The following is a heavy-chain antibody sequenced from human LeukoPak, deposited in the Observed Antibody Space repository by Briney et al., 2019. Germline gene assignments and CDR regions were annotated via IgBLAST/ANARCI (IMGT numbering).Heavy chain of an antibody. D-gene: IGHD6-13*01. J-gene: IGHJ3*02. Sequence: GGSLRLSCAASGFTFSDYYMSWIRQAPGKGLEWVSYISSSGSTIYYADSVKGRFTISRDNAKNSLYLQMNSLRAEDTAVYYCARVRGYSSSWSAPPKADAFDIWGQGTMVTVSS. CDR1: GFTFSDYY. CDR2: ISSSGSTI. CDR3: ARVRGYSSSWSAPPKADAFDI. V-gene: IGHV3-11*01.